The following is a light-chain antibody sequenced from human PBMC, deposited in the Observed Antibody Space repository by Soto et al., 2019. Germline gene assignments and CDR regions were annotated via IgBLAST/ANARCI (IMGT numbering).Light chain of an antibody. CDR2: KAS. J-gene: IGKJ1*01. CDR3: LQDHDDSWT. Sequence: IQMAHSPSPLSGSVLDRVTNTCRASQTTSSWLASYQQKPGKAAKRLIYKASTLRSGGPSRCSGSGSGTEVTLTVSSLQPEDVATYYCLQDHDDSWTFGQGTKVDIK. CDR1: QTTSSW. V-gene: IGKV1-5*03.